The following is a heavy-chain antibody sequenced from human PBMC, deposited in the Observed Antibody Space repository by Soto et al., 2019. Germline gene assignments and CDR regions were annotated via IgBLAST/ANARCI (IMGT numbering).Heavy chain of an antibody. CDR3: ARTPGIFGVVMTYYFDY. CDR2: IYYSGST. CDR1: GGSISSYY. V-gene: IGHV4-59*08. D-gene: IGHD3-3*01. Sequence: SETLSLTCTVSGGSISSYYWSWIRQPPGKGLEWIGYIYYSGSTNYNPSLKSRVTISVDTSKNQFSLKLSSVTAADTAVYYCARTPGIFGVVMTYYFDYWGQGTLVTVSS. J-gene: IGHJ4*02.